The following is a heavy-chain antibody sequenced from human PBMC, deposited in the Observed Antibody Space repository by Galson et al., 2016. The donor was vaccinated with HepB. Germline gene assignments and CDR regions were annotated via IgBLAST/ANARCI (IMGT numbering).Heavy chain of an antibody. CDR3: ARDRDSSSYYSLDY. CDR2: IYYSGST. D-gene: IGHD3-22*01. V-gene: IGHV4-59*12. CDR1: GGSISSYY. J-gene: IGHJ4*02. Sequence: ETLSLTCTVSGGSISSYYWSWIRQPPGQGLEWIGYIYYSGSTSYNPSFKSRVTISVDTSKNQFSLKLRSVTAADTAVYYCARDRDSSSYYSLDYWGQGTPVTVSS.